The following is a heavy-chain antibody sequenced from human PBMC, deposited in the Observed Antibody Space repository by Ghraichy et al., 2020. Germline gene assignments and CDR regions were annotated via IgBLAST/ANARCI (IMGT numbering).Heavy chain of an antibody. D-gene: IGHD2-15*01. V-gene: IGHV3-21*01. J-gene: IGHJ3*02. CDR1: GFTFISYS. Sequence: GSLRLSCPASGFTFISYSMHWVRQAPGKGLEWVSSIDSSSSYIYYADSVQGRFTVSRDNAKNSLYLQMNSLRAEDTAVYYCARDPGYCSGGHCYYDAFDIWGQGTMVTVSS. CDR3: ARDPGYCSGGHCYYDAFDI. CDR2: IDSSSSYI.